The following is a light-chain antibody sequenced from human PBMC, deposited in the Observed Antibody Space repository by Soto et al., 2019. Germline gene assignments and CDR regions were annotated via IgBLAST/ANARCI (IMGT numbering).Light chain of an antibody. V-gene: IGKV3-20*01. Sequence: EIVLTQSPGSLSLSPGQRATLSCRASQSVDTTFFAWYQKNPGQAPRLLIYGASKRATGIPDRFSGSGSGTDFTLIISRLEPEDFPVYYCQQYMSSVTFGQGTKVEIK. J-gene: IGKJ1*01. CDR3: QQYMSSVT. CDR2: GAS. CDR1: QSVDTTF.